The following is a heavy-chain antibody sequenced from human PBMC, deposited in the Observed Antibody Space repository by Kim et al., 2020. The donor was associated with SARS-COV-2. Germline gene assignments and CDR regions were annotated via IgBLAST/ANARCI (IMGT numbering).Heavy chain of an antibody. CDR2: INGSGGST. Sequence: GGSLRLSCAASGFTFSSYAMSWVRQAPGKGLEWVSAINGSGGSTYYAASVKCRFTISRDNSKNTLYLQMNSLRAEDTAVYYCAKTSIAARFQHWGQGALVTVSS. J-gene: IGHJ1*01. D-gene: IGHD6-6*01. V-gene: IGHV3-23*01. CDR3: AKTSIAARFQH. CDR1: GFTFSSYA.